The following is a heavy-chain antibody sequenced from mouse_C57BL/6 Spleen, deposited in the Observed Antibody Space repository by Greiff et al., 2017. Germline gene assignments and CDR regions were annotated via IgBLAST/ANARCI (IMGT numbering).Heavy chain of an antibody. CDR3: AREDWDGYAMDY. Sequence: EVQLQQSGPELVKPGASVTMSCKASGYTFTDYKMHWVKQSHGKSLEWIGYINPNNGGTSYNQKFKGKATLTLNKSSSTAYMELRSLTSEDSAVYYCAREDWDGYAMDYWGQGTSVTVSS. CDR1: GYTFTDYK. V-gene: IGHV1-22*01. J-gene: IGHJ4*01. D-gene: IGHD4-1*01. CDR2: INPNNGGT.